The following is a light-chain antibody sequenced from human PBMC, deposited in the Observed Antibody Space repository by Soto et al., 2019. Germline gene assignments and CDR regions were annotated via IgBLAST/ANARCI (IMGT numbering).Light chain of an antibody. CDR2: LGS. Sequence: DIVMSQSPLSLPVTPGGLASSSCRSSQSLLHSNVYNYLDWYLQKPGQSPQLLIYLGSNRASGVPDRFSGSGSGTDFTLKISRVEAEDVGVYYCMQALQTPRTFGGGTKVDIK. J-gene: IGKJ4*01. CDR3: MQALQTPRT. CDR1: QSLLHSNVYNY. V-gene: IGKV2-28*01.